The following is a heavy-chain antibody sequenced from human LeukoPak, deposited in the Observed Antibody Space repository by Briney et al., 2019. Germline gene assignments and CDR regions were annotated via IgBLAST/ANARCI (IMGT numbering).Heavy chain of an antibody. D-gene: IGHD6-19*01. Sequence: GGSLRLSCAASGFTFSSYAMSWVRQAPGKGLEWVSAISGSGGSTYYADSVKGRFTISRDNAKNSLYLQMNSLRAEDTAVYYCARDRIAVAGMGEHYYYYYGMDVWGQGTTVTVSS. CDR1: GFTFSSYA. V-gene: IGHV3-23*01. CDR3: ARDRIAVAGMGEHYYYYYGMDV. CDR2: ISGSGGST. J-gene: IGHJ6*02.